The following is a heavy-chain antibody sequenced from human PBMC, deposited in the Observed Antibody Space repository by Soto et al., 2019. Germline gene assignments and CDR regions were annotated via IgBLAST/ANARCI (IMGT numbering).Heavy chain of an antibody. CDR3: ARPVRGSPEDV. D-gene: IGHD3-16*01. CDR1: GFTFSAYW. V-gene: IGHV3-7*05. Sequence: EVQLVESGGGLVQPGGSLRLSCEASGFTFSAYWIGWVRQAPGTGLQWVATIKTDGSEKYYVDSVTGRFTIYRENDKNSLYLQLNTLRAEDTGVYYCARPVRGSPEDVWGQGTTVTVSS. CDR2: IKTDGSEK. J-gene: IGHJ6*02.